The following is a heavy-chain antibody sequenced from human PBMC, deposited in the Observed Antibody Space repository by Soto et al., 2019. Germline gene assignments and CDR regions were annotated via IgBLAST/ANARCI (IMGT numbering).Heavy chain of an antibody. Sequence: LRLSCAASGFSFSLYGMQWVRQAPGKGLEGVAVIWYDGSNKYYADSVKGRFTISRDNSKNTLYLQMNGLRAEDTAGYYCARSPYTTGYHYGMDVWGQGSTVTVTS. CDR3: ARSPYTTGYHYGMDV. D-gene: IGHD3-9*01. V-gene: IGHV3-33*01. CDR2: IWYDGSNK. J-gene: IGHJ6*01. CDR1: GFSFSLYG.